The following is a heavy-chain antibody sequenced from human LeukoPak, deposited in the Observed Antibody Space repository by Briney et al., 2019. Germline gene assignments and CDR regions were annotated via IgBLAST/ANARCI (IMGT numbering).Heavy chain of an antibody. Sequence: GGSLRLSCAASGFTFSNYWMSWVRQAPGKGLEWVSYIDSRGSRTNYADSVKGRFTISRDNSKNTLYLRMNSLRAEDTALYYCSKDRVGASPHDAFDIWGQGTKVTVSS. CDR2: IDSRGSRT. J-gene: IGHJ3*02. CDR3: SKDRVGASPHDAFDI. CDR1: GFTFSNYW. V-gene: IGHV3-23*01. D-gene: IGHD1-26*01.